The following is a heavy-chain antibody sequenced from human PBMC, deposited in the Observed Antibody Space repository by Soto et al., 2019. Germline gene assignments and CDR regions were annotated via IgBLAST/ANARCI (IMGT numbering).Heavy chain of an antibody. CDR2: INPNSGET. V-gene: IGHV1-2*02. Sequence: QVQLVQSGAEVKKPGASVKVSCKASGYSFSGYYIHWVRQAPGQGLEWMGWINPNSGETDYAQKFLGRVTMTSDTSISTAFMALRSPTSDETVVYYCAGYCPFLERYCYGMDAWGQGTMVTVSS. J-gene: IGHJ6*02. CDR3: AGYCPFLERYCYGMDA. D-gene: IGHD3-3*01. CDR1: GYSFSGYY.